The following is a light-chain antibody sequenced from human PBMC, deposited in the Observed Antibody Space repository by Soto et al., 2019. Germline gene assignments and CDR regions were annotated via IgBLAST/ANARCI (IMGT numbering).Light chain of an antibody. Sequence: EIVMTQSPATLSVFPGERATLSCRASQSVNSNLAWYQQKPGQAPRLLIYGASTRATGIPARFSGSGSGTEFTLTISSLQSEDFAVYYCQQYNYYITFGQGTRLEIK. J-gene: IGKJ5*01. V-gene: IGKV3-15*01. CDR1: QSVNSN. CDR2: GAS. CDR3: QQYNYYIT.